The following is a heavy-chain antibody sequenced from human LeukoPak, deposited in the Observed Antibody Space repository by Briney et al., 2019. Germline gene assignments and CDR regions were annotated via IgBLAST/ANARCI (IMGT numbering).Heavy chain of an antibody. CDR2: IDPSDSYT. CDR3: ARAASGYDLLYFDY. CDR1: GYSFTSYW. V-gene: IGHV5-10-1*01. Sequence: PGESLKISCKGSGYSFTSYWSSWLRQMPGKGREGMGRIDPSDSYTNYSPSFQGHVTISADKSISTAYLQWSSLKASDTAMYYCARAASGYDLLYFDYWGQGTLVTVSS. D-gene: IGHD5-12*01. J-gene: IGHJ4*02.